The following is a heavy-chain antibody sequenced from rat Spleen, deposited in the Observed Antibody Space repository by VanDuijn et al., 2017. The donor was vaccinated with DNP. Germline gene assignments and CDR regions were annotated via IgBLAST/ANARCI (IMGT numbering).Heavy chain of an antibody. J-gene: IGHJ2*01. D-gene: IGHD5-1*01. CDR1: GFTFSDYN. Sequence: EVQLVESGGGLVQPGRSLKLSCAASGFTFSDYNMAWVRQAPKKGLEWVASISYDGGSTYYRDSVKGRFTISRDNAKSTLYLQMESLRFEETATYYCKTDRLTGSYFNYWGQGVMVTVSS. CDR2: ISYDGGST. CDR3: KTDRLTGSYFNY. V-gene: IGHV5-20*01.